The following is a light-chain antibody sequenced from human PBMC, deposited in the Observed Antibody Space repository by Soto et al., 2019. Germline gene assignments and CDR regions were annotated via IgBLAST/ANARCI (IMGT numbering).Light chain of an antibody. J-gene: IGKJ1*01. V-gene: IGKV3-20*01. CDR1: QSVRSNS. CDR2: GAS. CDR3: QQYGNSPRT. Sequence: EIVLTQSPGTLSSSPGERATLSCRASQSVRSNSLAWYQQKPGQAPRLLIYGASSRAAGIPDRFSGSGSGTVFTLTISRLEPEDFAVYYCQQYGNSPRTFGQGTKWIS.